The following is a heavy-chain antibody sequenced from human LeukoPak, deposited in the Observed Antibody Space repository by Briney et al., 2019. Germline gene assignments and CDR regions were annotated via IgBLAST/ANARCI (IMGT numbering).Heavy chain of an antibody. J-gene: IGHJ6*03. V-gene: IGHV3-48*04. CDR3: ASDRLHSGAGYYYYMDV. CDR1: GFTFTTYG. CDR2: ISSSSSTI. D-gene: IGHD2-15*01. Sequence: GGSLRLSCSASGFTFTTYGMNWVRQAPGKGLEWVSYISSSSSTIYYADSVKGRFTISRDNAKNSLYLQMNSLRAEDTAVYYCASDRLHSGAGYYYYMDVWGKGTTVTVSS.